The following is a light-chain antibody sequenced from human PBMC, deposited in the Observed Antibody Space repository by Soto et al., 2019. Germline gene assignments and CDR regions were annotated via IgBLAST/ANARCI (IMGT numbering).Light chain of an antibody. Sequence: DIRMTKSPSSVCASVGDRVTITCRASQGLSNYLAWYQQKPGKVPKLLIYAASTLQSGVPSRFSGSGSGTDFTLNINSLQPEDVEPYSCQKYNSAPLAFGGGTKVDIK. CDR2: AAS. CDR3: QKYNSAPLA. J-gene: IGKJ4*01. CDR1: QGLSNY. V-gene: IGKV1-27*01.